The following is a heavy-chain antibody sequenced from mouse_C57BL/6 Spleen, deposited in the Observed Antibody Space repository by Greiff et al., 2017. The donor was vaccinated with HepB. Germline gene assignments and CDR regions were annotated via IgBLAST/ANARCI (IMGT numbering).Heavy chain of an antibody. CDR3: ARRDDYEGYFDV. V-gene: IGHV1-69*01. Sequence: VQLQQPGAELVMPGASVKLSCKASGYTFTSYWMHWVKQRPGQGLEWIGEIDPSDSYTNYNQKFKGKSTLTVDKSSSTAYMQLSSLTSEDSAVYYGARRDDYEGYFDVWGTGTTVTVSS. J-gene: IGHJ1*03. D-gene: IGHD2-4*01. CDR1: GYTFTSYW. CDR2: IDPSDSYT.